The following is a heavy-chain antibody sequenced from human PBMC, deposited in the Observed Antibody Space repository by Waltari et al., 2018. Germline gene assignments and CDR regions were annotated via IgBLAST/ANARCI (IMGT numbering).Heavy chain of an antibody. V-gene: IGHV4-38-2*02. CDR2: IYHSGST. Sequence: QVQLQESGXGLVQPSETLSLTCTVSGYSISSGYYRGWIRQPPGKGLEWIGSIYHSGSTYYNPSLXXXVXISVDTSKNQFSLKLSSVTAADTAVYYCARGEQGYSSGWYAYWGQGTXVTVSS. D-gene: IGHD6-19*01. CDR3: ARGEQGYSSGWYAY. J-gene: IGHJ4*02. CDR1: GYSISSGYY.